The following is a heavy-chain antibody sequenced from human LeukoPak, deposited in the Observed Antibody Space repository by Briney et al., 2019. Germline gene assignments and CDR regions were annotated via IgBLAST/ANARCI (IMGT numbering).Heavy chain of an antibody. D-gene: IGHD1-26*01. CDR2: ISGSGSST. CDR3: AKRVGATTWSTLDY. Sequence: PGGSLRLSCAASGFTFSSYAMSWVRQAPGKGLEWVSAISGSGSSTYYADSVKGRFTISRDNSKNTLYLQMNSLRAEDTAVYYCAKRVGATTWSTLDYWGQGTLVTVSS. J-gene: IGHJ4*02. CDR1: GFTFSSYA. V-gene: IGHV3-23*01.